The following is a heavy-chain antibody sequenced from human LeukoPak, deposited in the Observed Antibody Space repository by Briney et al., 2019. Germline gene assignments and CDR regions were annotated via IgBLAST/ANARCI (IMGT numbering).Heavy chain of an antibody. J-gene: IGHJ4*02. CDR3: GTAGIYRFDY. CDR1: GFTFSNYW. Sequence: PGGSLRLSCAASGFTFSNYWVHWVRQAPGKGLVWVSRINPDGSTINYADSVKGRFTISRDNAKNTLYLQMNSLRAEDAAVYYCGTAGIYRFDYWGRGTLVTVSS. CDR2: INPDGSTI. V-gene: IGHV3-74*01. D-gene: IGHD1-26*01.